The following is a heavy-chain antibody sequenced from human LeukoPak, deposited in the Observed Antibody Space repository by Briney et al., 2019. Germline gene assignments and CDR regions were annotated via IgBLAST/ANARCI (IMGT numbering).Heavy chain of an antibody. CDR3: ARVVLGYSYGYGLRHDAFDI. CDR2: INHSGST. Sequence: SETLSLTCAVYGGSFSGYYWSWIRQPPGKGLEWIGEINHSGSTNYNPSLKSRVTISVDTSKNQFSLKLSSVTAADTAVYYCARVVLGYSYGYGLRHDAFDIWGQGTMVTVSS. D-gene: IGHD5-18*01. CDR1: GGSFSGYY. V-gene: IGHV4-34*01. J-gene: IGHJ3*02.